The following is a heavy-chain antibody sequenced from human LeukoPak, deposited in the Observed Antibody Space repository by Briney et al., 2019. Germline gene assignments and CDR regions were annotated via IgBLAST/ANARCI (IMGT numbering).Heavy chain of an antibody. V-gene: IGHV1-8*01. CDR2: MNPNSGNT. D-gene: IGHD4-17*01. CDR1: GGTFTSYD. Sequence: ASVKVSCKASGGTFTSYDINWVRQATGQGLEWMGWMNPNSGNTGYAQKFQGRVTMTRNTSISTAYMELSSLRSEDTAIYYCARDTTVTTDDYNYYYALDVWGQGTTVTVSS. J-gene: IGHJ6*02. CDR3: ARDTTVTTDDYNYYYALDV.